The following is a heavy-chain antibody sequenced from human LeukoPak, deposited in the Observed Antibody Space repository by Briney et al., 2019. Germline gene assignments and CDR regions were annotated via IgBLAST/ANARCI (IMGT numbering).Heavy chain of an antibody. Sequence: GGSLRLSCAASGFTLSSNYMSWVRQAPGKGLEWVSVIYSGGSTYYTDSVKARFTISRDHSKHTLYLPMNSLRAEVTARHSCARLGGWNRADYWGQGTLVTVSS. CDR2: IYSGGST. D-gene: IGHD6-19*01. J-gene: IGHJ4*02. CDR1: GFTLSSNY. V-gene: IGHV3-53*01. CDR3: ARLGGWNRADY.